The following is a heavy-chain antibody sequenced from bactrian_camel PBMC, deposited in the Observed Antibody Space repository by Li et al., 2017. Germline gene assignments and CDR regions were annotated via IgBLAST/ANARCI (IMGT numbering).Heavy chain of an antibody. CDR2: INISGGTA. Sequence: VQLVESGGTLVHPGGSLKLSCVVSDFTSSNYAMNWVRQTPGKGLEWVSTINISGGTAVYADSVKGRFTLSKDNAKNTLYLQMDNLKPENTALYYCVCQITGVWVLSDWGQGTQVTVS. CDR1: DFTSSNYA. CDR3: VCQITGVWVLSD. J-gene: IGHJ4*01. V-gene: IGHV3S42*01. D-gene: IGHD5*01.